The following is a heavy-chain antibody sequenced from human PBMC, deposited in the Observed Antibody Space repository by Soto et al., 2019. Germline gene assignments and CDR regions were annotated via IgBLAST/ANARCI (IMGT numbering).Heavy chain of an antibody. CDR1: CGSISSYY. J-gene: IGHJ4*02. Sequence: SETLSLTCTVSCGSISSYYWSWIRQPPGKGLEWIGYIYYSGSTNYNPSLKSRVTISVDTSKNQFSLKLRSVTAADTAVYYCARRWGSTFDYWGQGTQVTVSS. CDR2: IYYSGST. D-gene: IGHD3-16*01. CDR3: ARRWGSTFDY. V-gene: IGHV4-59*08.